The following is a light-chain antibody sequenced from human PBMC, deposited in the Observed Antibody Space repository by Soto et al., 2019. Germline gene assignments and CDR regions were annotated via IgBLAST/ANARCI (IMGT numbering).Light chain of an antibody. J-gene: IGKJ4*01. CDR1: QSVSSY. CDR2: DAS. CDR3: QQRSNWPLT. V-gene: IGKV3-11*01. Sequence: EIVLTQSPATLSLSPRERATLSCRASQSVSSYLAWFQQKPGQAPRLLIYDASNRATGIPARFSGSGYGTDFTLTISSLEPEDFAVYYCQQRSNWPLTFGGGTKVEIK.